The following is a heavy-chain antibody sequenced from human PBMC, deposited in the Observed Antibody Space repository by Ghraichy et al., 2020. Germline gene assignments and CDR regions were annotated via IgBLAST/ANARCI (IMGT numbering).Heavy chain of an antibody. CDR3: ARDRFLEWLFSDAFDI. V-gene: IGHV1-18*01. J-gene: IGHJ3*02. CDR1: GYTFTSYG. D-gene: IGHD3-3*01. CDR2: ISAYNGNT. Sequence: ASVKVSCKASGYTFTSYGISWVRQAPGQGLEWMGWISAYNGNTNYAQKLQGRVTMTTDTSTSTAYMELRSLRSDDTAVYYCARDRFLEWLFSDAFDIWGQGTMVTVSS.